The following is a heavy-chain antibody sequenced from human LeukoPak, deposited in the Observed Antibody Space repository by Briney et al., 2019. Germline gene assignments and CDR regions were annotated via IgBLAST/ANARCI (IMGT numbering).Heavy chain of an antibody. Sequence: SVKVSCKASGGTFSSYAISWVRQAPGQGLEWMGRIIPIFGIANYAQKFQGRVTITADKSTSTAYMELSSLRSEDTAVYYCARDTRITTVRGVIKSYYFDYWGQGTLVTVSS. CDR3: ARDTRITTVRGVIKSYYFDY. J-gene: IGHJ4*02. CDR1: GGTFSSYA. D-gene: IGHD3-10*01. CDR2: IIPIFGIA. V-gene: IGHV1-69*04.